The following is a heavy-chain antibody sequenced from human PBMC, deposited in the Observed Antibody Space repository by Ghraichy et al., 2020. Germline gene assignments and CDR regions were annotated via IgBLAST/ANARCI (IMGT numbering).Heavy chain of an antibody. CDR2: IKQDGSEK. CDR1: GFTFSSYW. J-gene: IGHJ6*03. D-gene: IGHD3-10*01. CDR3: ARRTPALSWFRGYYYYYMDV. Sequence: GSLRLSCAASGFTFSSYWMSWVRQAPGKGLEWVANIKQDGSEKYYVDSVKGRFTISRDNAKNSLYLQMNSLRAEDTAVYYCARRTPALSWFRGYYYYYMDVWGKGTTVTVSS. V-gene: IGHV3-7*03.